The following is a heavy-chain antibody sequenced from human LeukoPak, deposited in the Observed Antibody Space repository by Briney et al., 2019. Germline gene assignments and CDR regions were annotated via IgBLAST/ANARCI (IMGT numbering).Heavy chain of an antibody. J-gene: IGHJ4*02. CDR2: IDTAGDS. V-gene: IGHV3-13*01. Sequence: GGSLRLSCAASGFTFNGYDIHWVRQATGKGLEWVSGIDTAGDSHYLGSVKGRFTISRENAKNSVYLQMNSLRAGDTAVYYCAGWSSRGGFDYWGQGTLVTVSS. CDR1: GFTFNGYD. CDR3: AGWSSRGGFDY. D-gene: IGHD3-16*01.